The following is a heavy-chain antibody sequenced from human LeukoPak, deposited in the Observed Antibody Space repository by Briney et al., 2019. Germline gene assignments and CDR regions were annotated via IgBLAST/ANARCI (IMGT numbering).Heavy chain of an antibody. CDR1: GGSISSGGYS. CDR2: IYHSGST. V-gene: IGHV4-30-2*01. CDR3: ASAYYYDCSGYYYYFDY. D-gene: IGHD3-22*01. J-gene: IGHJ4*02. Sequence: SETLSLTCTVSGGSISSGGYSWSWIRQPPGKGLEWIGYIYHSGSTYYNPSLKSRVTISVDRSKNQFSLKLSSVTAADTAVYYCASAYYYDCSGYYYYFDYWGQGTLVTVSS.